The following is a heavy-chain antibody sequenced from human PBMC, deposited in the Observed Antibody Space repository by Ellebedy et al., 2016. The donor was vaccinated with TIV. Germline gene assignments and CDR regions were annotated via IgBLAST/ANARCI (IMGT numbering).Heavy chain of an antibody. J-gene: IGHJ3*02. CDR2: INPDSGGT. D-gene: IGHD3-3*01. CDR3: ARREWSDAFDI. Sequence: ASVKVSCKASGYTFTSYGISWVRQAPGQGLEWMGWINPDSGGTDYAQKFQGWVTMTRDTSISTAYMELSRLKSDDTALYYCARREWSDAFDIWGQGTMVTVSS. V-gene: IGHV1-2*04. CDR1: GYTFTSYG.